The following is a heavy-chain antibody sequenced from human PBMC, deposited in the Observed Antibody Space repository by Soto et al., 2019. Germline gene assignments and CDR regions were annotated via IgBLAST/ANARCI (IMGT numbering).Heavy chain of an antibody. CDR1: GDSFSGYY. V-gene: IGHV4-34*01. CDR2: VNHSGST. J-gene: IGHJ4*02. Sequence: QVQLQQWGAGLLKPSETLSLTCAVYGDSFSGYYCSWIRQPPGKGLEWIGEVNHSGSTNYNPSLKSRVSISVDTSKNQFSLRLRYVTAADTALYYCATPSVECGGDCYYFDNWGQGTLVTVSS. D-gene: IGHD2-21*02. CDR3: ATPSVECGGDCYYFDN.